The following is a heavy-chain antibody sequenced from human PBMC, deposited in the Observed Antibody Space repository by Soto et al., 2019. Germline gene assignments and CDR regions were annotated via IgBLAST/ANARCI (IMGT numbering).Heavy chain of an antibody. Sequence: SGGSLRLSCAASGFTVSSNYMSWVRQAPGKGLEWVSVIYSGGSTYYADSVKGRFTISRDNSKNTLYLQMNSLRAEDTAVYYCAREVVTPSYYYYGMDVWGQGTTVTVSS. V-gene: IGHV3-53*01. CDR1: GFTVSSNY. J-gene: IGHJ6*02. CDR2: IYSGGST. CDR3: AREVVTPSYYYYGMDV. D-gene: IGHD2-15*01.